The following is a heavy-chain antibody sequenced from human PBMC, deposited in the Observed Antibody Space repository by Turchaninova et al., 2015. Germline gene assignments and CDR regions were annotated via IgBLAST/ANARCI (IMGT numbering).Heavy chain of an antibody. Sequence: QITLKESGPTLVNPTQTLTLTCTSPGFHPRTIGVGVGWIRQPPGKALEWLALIYWDDDKRYSPSLKSRLTITKDTSKNQVVLTMTNMDPVDTATYYCAHRSYYGSGSYSLFDYWGQGTLVTVSS. V-gene: IGHV2-5*02. CDR3: AHRSYYGSGSYSLFDY. CDR2: IYWDDDK. CDR1: GFHPRTIGVG. D-gene: IGHD3-10*01. J-gene: IGHJ4*02.